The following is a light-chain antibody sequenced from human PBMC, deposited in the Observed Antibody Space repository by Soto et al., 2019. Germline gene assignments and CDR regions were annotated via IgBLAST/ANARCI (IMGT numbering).Light chain of an antibody. CDR3: SSYTSSRAYV. Sequence: QAVLTQPASVTGSPGQSITISCNGTSSDVGGYNYVSWYQQQSGKAPKLMIHEVSNRPSGVSNRFSGSKSGNTASLTISGLQAEDEADYYCSSYTSSRAYVFGIGTKVTVL. CDR1: SSDVGGYNY. V-gene: IGLV2-14*01. J-gene: IGLJ1*01. CDR2: EVS.